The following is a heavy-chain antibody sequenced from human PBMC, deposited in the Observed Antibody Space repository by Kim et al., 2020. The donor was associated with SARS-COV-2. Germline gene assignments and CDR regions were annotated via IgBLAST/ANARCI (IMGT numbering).Heavy chain of an antibody. J-gene: IGHJ4*02. Sequence: GGSLRISCTASGFTFSNFWMHWVRQAPGEGLEWVSRINNDGKITTYAGSVKGRFTISRDNAKNTLYLQMNSLGAEDTAVYYCVASLVDYWVQGTLVAVSS. CDR2: INNDGKIT. V-gene: IGHV3-74*01. D-gene: IGHD5-12*01. CDR3: VASLVDY. CDR1: GFTFSNFW.